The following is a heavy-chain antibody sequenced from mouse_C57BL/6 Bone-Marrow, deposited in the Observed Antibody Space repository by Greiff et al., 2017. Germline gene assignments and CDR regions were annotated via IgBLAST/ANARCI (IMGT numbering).Heavy chain of an antibody. CDR2: IRSKSSNYAT. CDR1: GFTFNTYA. D-gene: IGHD1-1*02. Sequence: EVQLVESGGGLVQPKGSLKLSCAASGFTFNTYAMHWVRQAPGKGLEWVARIRSKSSNYATYYADSVKDRFTISRDDSQSMLYLPMNNLKTEATAMYYCVRDLGYYCGRWYFDVWGTGTTVTVSS. V-gene: IGHV10-3*01. J-gene: IGHJ1*03. CDR3: VRDLGYYCGRWYFDV.